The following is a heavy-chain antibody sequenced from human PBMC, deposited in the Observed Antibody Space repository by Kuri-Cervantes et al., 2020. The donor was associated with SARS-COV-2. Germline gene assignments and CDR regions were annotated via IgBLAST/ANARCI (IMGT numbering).Heavy chain of an antibody. CDR2: ITDDGGST. Sequence: GGSLRLSCAASGITFSSYAMSWVRQAPGKGLEWVSAITDDGGSTYHADSVKGRSTISRDNSKTTLFLQMNSLRAEDTAVYHCVKGSAASRPYYFDSWGQGTLVTVSS. CDR3: VKGSAASRPYYFDS. V-gene: IGHV3-23*01. CDR1: GITFSSYA. D-gene: IGHD3-10*01. J-gene: IGHJ4*02.